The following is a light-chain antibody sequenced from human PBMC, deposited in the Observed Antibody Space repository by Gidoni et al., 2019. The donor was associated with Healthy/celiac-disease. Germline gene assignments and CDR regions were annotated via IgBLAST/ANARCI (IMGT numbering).Light chain of an antibody. CDR3: QQYGSSPYT. CDR2: GAS. Sequence: VFTHSPGTLSLSPGERATLSCRASQSVSSSYLAWYQQKPGQAPRLLIYGASSRATGIPDRFSGSGSGTDFTLTISRLKPEDFAVYYCQQYGSSPYTFGQGTKLEIK. V-gene: IGKV3-20*01. J-gene: IGKJ2*01. CDR1: QSVSSSY.